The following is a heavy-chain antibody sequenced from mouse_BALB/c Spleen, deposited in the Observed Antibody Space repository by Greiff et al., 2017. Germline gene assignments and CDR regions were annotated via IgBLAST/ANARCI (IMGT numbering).Heavy chain of an antibody. CDR3: ARPTVVATDYYAMDY. J-gene: IGHJ4*01. CDR1: GFTFSSYG. V-gene: IGHV5-6*01. CDR2: ISSGGSYT. Sequence: DVQLVESGGDLVKPGGSLKLSCAASGFTFSSYGMSWVRQTPDKRLEWVATISSGGSYTYYPDSVKGRFTISRDNAKNTLYLQMSSLKSEDTAMYYCARPTVVATDYYAMDYWGQGTSVTVSS. D-gene: IGHD1-1*01.